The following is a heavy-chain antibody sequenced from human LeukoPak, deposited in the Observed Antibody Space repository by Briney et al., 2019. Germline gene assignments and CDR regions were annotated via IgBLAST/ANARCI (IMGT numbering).Heavy chain of an antibody. D-gene: IGHD6-19*01. CDR2: INPNSGGT. V-gene: IGHV1-2*02. CDR1: GYTFTVYY. J-gene: IGHJ4*02. CDR3: ARRGSPGYSSGWYGGVFDY. Sequence: ASVKVSCKASGYTFTVYYMHWVRQAPGQGLEWMGWINPNSGGTNYAQKFQGRVTMTRDTSISTAYMELSRLRSDDTAVYYCARRGSPGYSSGWYGGVFDYWGQGTLVTVSS.